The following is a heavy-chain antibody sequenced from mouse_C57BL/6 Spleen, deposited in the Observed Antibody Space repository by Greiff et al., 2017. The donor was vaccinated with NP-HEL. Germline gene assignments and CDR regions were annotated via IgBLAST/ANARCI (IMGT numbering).Heavy chain of an antibody. V-gene: IGHV1-72*01. CDR2: IDPSSGGT. CDR1: GYTFTSYW. CDR3: GRGGTKDGNAWGFAY. Sequence: VQLVESGAELVKPGASVKLSCKASGYTFTSYWMHWVKQRPGRGLEWIGRIDPSSGGTNYNEKFKGKATLTVDKPSSTAYMQLSSLTSEDSAVYYCGRGGTKDGNAWGFAYWGQGTLVTVSA. D-gene: IGHD2-1*01. J-gene: IGHJ3*01.